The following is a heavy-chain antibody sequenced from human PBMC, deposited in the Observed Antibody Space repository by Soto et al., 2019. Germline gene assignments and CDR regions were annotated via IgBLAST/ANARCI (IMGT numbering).Heavy chain of an antibody. V-gene: IGHV3-33*01. J-gene: IGHJ6*02. D-gene: IGHD4-17*01. Sequence: QVQLVESGGGVVQPGRSLRLSCAASGFTFSSYGMHWVRQAPGKGLEWVAVIWYDGSNKYYADSVKGRFTISRDNSKNTLYLQMNSLRAEDTAVYYCARELDGEGEYYYGMDVWGQGTTVTDSS. CDR3: ARELDGEGEYYYGMDV. CDR1: GFTFSSYG. CDR2: IWYDGSNK.